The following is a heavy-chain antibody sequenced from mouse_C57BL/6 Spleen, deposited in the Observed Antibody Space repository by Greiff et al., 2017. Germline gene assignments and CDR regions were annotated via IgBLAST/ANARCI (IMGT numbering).Heavy chain of an antibody. V-gene: IGHV1-64*01. Sequence: QVQLQQPGAELVKPGASVKLSCKASGYTFTSYWMHWVKQRPGQGLEWIGMIHPNSGSTNYNEKFKSKATLTVDKSSSTAYMQLSSLTSEDSAVYYCAREVATRAWFAYWGQGTLVTVSA. D-gene: IGHD1-1*01. J-gene: IGHJ3*01. CDR2: IHPNSGST. CDR1: GYTFTSYW. CDR3: AREVATRAWFAY.